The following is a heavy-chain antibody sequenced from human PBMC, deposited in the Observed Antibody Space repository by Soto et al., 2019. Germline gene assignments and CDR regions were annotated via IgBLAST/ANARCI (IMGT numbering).Heavy chain of an antibody. J-gene: IGHJ6*02. V-gene: IGHV4-34*01. Sequence: QVQLQQWGAGLLKPSETLSLTCAVYGGSFSGYYWSWIRQPPGKGLEWIGEINHSGSTNYNPSLKSRVTISVDKSKNQFSLKLSSVTAADTAVYYCARATMVRGALYYYYYGMDVWGQGTTVTVSS. CDR3: ARATMVRGALYYYYYGMDV. CDR1: GGSFSGYY. D-gene: IGHD3-10*01. CDR2: INHSGST.